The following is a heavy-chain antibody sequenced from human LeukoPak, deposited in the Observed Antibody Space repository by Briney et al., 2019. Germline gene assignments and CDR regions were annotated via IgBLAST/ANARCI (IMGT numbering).Heavy chain of an antibody. CDR2: ISSSGSTI. D-gene: IGHD1-26*01. CDR1: GFTFSSYE. CDR3: ARIIGISGTYPTDY. J-gene: IGHJ4*02. Sequence: GGSLRLSCAASGFTFSSYEMNWVRQAPGKGLEWVSYISSSGSTIYYADSVKGRFTISRDNAKNSLYLQMNSLRAEDTAVYYCARIIGISGTYPTDYWGQGTLVTVSS. V-gene: IGHV3-48*03.